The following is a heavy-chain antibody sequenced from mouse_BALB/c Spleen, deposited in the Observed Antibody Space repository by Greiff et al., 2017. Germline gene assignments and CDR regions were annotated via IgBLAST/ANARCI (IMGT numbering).Heavy chain of an antibody. J-gene: IGHJ2*01. CDR3: ARGGLLQYYFDY. D-gene: IGHD2-3*01. CDR2: INPYNGDT. V-gene: IGHV1-20*02. Sequence: DVKLQESGPELVKPGASVKISCKASGYSFTGYFMNWVMQSHGKSLEWIGRINPYNGDTFYNQKFKGKATLTVDKSSSTAHMELRSLASEDSAVYYCARGGLLQYYFDYWGQGTTLTVSS. CDR1: GYSFTGYF.